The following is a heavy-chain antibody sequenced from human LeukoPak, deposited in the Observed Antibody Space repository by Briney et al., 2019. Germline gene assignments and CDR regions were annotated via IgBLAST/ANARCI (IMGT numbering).Heavy chain of an antibody. Sequence: GGSLRLSCAASGFTFSSYGMHWVRQAPGKGLEWVAVISYDGSNKYYADSVKGRFTISRDNSKNTLYLQMNSLRAEDTAVYYCAKGISENWFDPWGQGTRVTVSS. D-gene: IGHD2/OR15-2a*01. CDR1: GFTFSSYG. V-gene: IGHV3-30*18. CDR2: ISYDGSNK. J-gene: IGHJ5*02. CDR3: AKGISENWFDP.